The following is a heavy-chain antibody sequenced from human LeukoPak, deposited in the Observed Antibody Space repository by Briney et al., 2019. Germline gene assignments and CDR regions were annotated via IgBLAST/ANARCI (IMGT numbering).Heavy chain of an antibody. CDR1: GFTFSSYA. CDR2: ISDGGGST. CDR3: AKEAGSGGHYSDY. Sequence: GGSLRLSCAASGFTFSSYAMSWVRQAPGKGLEWVSAISDGGGSTYYADSVQGRFTISRDNSKNTLYLQMNSLRAEDTAVYYCAKEAGSGGHYSDYWGQGTLVTVSS. J-gene: IGHJ4*02. V-gene: IGHV3-23*01. D-gene: IGHD3-22*01.